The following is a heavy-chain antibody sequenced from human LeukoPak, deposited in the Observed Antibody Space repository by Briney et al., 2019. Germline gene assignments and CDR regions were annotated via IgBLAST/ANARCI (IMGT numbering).Heavy chain of an antibody. Sequence: HPGRSLRLSCAASGFTFSSYAMSWVRQAPGKGLEWVSAISGSGGSTYYADSVKGRFTISRDNSKNTLYLQMNSLRAEDTAVYYCAKAHTDYDFWEFDYWGQGTLVTVST. D-gene: IGHD3-3*01. CDR2: ISGSGGST. CDR3: AKAHTDYDFWEFDY. V-gene: IGHV3-23*01. CDR1: GFTFSSYA. J-gene: IGHJ4*01.